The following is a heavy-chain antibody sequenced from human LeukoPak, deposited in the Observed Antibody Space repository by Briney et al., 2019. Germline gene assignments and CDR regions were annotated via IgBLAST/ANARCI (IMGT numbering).Heavy chain of an antibody. D-gene: IGHD6-6*01. CDR3: ASPLAKLIGFDP. V-gene: IGHV4-39*01. J-gene: IGHJ5*02. Sequence: GWARQPAGKGLDGIGIIYYLWSPYYNPSLKSRVTISVDTPKNQFPPKQEPVSPADPAVFYCASPLAKLIGFDPWGQGTLVPVST. CDR2: IYYLWSP.